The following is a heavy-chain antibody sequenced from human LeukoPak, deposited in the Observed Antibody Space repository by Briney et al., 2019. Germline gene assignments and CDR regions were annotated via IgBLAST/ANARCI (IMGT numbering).Heavy chain of an antibody. CDR2: ISSSSSYI. CDR3: ARATAARYYYYYMDV. CDR1: GFTFSSYS. Sequence: GGSLRLSCAASGFTFSSYSMNWVRQAPGKGLEWVSSISSSSSYIYYADSVKGRFTISRDNAKNSLYLQMNSLRAEDTAVYYCARATAARYYYYYMDVWGKGTTVTVSS. V-gene: IGHV3-21*01. D-gene: IGHD6-6*01. J-gene: IGHJ6*03.